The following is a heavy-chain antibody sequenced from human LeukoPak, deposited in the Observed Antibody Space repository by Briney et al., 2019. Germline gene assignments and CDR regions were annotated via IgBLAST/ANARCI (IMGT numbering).Heavy chain of an antibody. V-gene: IGHV4-39*01. CDR3: ARRRYCSGGSCYDY. J-gene: IGHJ4*02. CDR1: GGSISSSSYY. Sequence: SETLSLTCTVSGGSISSSSYYWGWIRQPPGKGLEWIGSIYYSGSTYYNPSLKSRVTISVDTSKNQVSLKLSSVTAADTAVYYCARRRYCSGGSCYDYWGQGTLVTVSS. D-gene: IGHD2-15*01. CDR2: IYYSGST.